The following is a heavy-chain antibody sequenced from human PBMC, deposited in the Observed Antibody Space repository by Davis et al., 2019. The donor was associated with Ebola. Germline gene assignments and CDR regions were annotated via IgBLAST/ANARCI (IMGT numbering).Heavy chain of an antibody. Sequence: ASVKVSCKASGYTFTSYGISWVRQAPGQGLEWMGWISAYNGNTNYAQKLQGRVTMTTDTSTSTAYMELRSLRSDDTAVYYCAKSGLSFGVVKYHYGMDVWGKGTTVTVSS. CDR3: AKSGLSFGVVKYHYGMDV. CDR1: GYTFTSYG. V-gene: IGHV1-18*01. D-gene: IGHD3-3*01. J-gene: IGHJ6*04. CDR2: ISAYNGNT.